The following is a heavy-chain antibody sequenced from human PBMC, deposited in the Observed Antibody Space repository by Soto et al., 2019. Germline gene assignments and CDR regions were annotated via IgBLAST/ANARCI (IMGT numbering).Heavy chain of an antibody. CDR1: GGSISSYY. CDR3: ARGWYSSGLYNYFGY. V-gene: IGHV4-59*01. J-gene: IGHJ4*02. Sequence: ETLSLTCTVSGGSISSYYWSWIRQPPGKGLEWIGYIYYSGSTNYNPSLKSRVSISVDTSKNQFSLKLSSVTAADTAVYYCARGWYSSGLYNYFGYWGQGTLVTVSS. D-gene: IGHD6-19*01. CDR2: IYYSGST.